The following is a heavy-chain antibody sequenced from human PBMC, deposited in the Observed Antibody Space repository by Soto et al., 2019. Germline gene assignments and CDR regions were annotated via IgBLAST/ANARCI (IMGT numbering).Heavy chain of an antibody. CDR1: GFSITGNGEG. Sequence: SGPTLVNPTQTLTLTCTFSGFSITGNGEGVGWIRQPPGKALEWLALIYWADDKRYSPSLRNRLTITLDNSKDQVILTMTDMGPADTTTYYCAHGYVQLLATFHYFDSWGQGTQVTVSS. D-gene: IGHD2-2*01. CDR2: IYWADDK. V-gene: IGHV2-5*02. J-gene: IGHJ4*02. CDR3: AHGYVQLLATFHYFDS.